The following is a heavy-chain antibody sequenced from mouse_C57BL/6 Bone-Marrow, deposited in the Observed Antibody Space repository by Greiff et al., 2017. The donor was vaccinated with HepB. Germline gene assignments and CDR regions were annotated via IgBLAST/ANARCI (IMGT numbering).Heavy chain of an antibody. CDR1: GFNIKDDY. CDR2: LDPENGDT. CDR3: TMYDGSSYDAMDY. Sequence: VQLQQSGAELVRPGASVKLSCTASGFNIKDDYMHWVKQRPEQGLEWIGWLDPENGDTEYASKFQGKATITADTSSNTAYLQLSSLTSEDTAVYYCTMYDGSSYDAMDYWGQGTSVTVSS. V-gene: IGHV14-4*01. J-gene: IGHJ4*01. D-gene: IGHD1-1*01.